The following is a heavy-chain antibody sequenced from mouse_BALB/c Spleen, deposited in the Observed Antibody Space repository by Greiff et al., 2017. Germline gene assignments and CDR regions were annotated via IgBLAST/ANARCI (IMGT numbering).Heavy chain of an antibody. CDR3: ANYGSFAY. CDR2: ISSGGGNT. Sequence: EVQLVQSGGGLVKPGGSLKLSCAASGFTFSSYTMSWVRQTPEKRLEWVATISSGGGNTYYPDSVKGRVTISRDNAKNNLYLQMSSLRSEDTALYYCANYGSFAYWGQGTLVTVSA. V-gene: IGHV5-9*03. CDR1: GFTFSSYT. J-gene: IGHJ3*01. D-gene: IGHD1-2*01.